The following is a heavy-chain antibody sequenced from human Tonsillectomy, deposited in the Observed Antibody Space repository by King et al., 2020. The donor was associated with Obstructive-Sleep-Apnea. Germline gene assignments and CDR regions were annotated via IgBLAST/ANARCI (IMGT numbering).Heavy chain of an antibody. D-gene: IGHD3-9*01. CDR2: IFWVDDK. V-gene: IGHV2-5*02. CDR3: AHRGGTYDILRYYFDY. J-gene: IGHJ4*02. CDR1: GFSLSTRGVG. Sequence: TLKESGPTLVKPTQTLTLICTFSGFSLSTRGVGGGWIRQPPRKDLECLALIFWVDDKRYSPSLNSRLTSTKYTSKNQVVLTMTSLDPVDTATYYCAHRGGTYDILRYYFDYWGQGTLVTVSS.